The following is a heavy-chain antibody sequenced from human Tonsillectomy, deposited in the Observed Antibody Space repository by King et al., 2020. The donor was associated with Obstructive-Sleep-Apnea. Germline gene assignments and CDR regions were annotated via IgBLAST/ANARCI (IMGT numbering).Heavy chain of an antibody. CDR2: IYYSGST. V-gene: IGHV4-39*07. J-gene: IGHJ6*02. CDR1: GGSISSSSYY. D-gene: IGHD2-8*01. CDR3: AREDIVPITSVHYYYYGLDV. Sequence: QLQLQESGPGLVKPSETLSLTCSVSGGSISSSSYYWGWIRQPPGKGLEWIGSIYYSGSTYYNPSLKSRVTISVDTSKNQFSLKLNSVAAADTAVYYCAREDIVPITSVHYYYYGLDVWGQGTTVTVSS.